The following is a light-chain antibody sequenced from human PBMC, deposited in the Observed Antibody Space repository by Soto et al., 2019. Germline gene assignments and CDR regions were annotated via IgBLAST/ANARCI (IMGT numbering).Light chain of an antibody. CDR1: QSVSSF. CDR3: QHRRNWPLT. Sequence: EIVLTQSPGTLSLSPGERATLSCRASQSVSSFLAWYQQKPGQAPRLLIYDAVNRATGIPARFSGSGSGTDFTLTISSLEPEDFAVYYCQHRRNWPLTFGGGTKLEIK. CDR2: DAV. J-gene: IGKJ4*01. V-gene: IGKV3-11*01.